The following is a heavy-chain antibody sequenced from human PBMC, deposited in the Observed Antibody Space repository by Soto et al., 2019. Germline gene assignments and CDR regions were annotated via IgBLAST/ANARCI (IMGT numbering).Heavy chain of an antibody. CDR1: GFTFSSYA. D-gene: IGHD2-2*01. CDR3: GRCSSTSCHLGADY. J-gene: IGHJ4*02. CDR2: ISFDGNNK. V-gene: IGHV3-30-3*01. Sequence: QVQLVESGGGVVQPGRSLRLSCAASGFTFSSYALHWVRQAPGRGLEWVALISFDGNNKYYANSVKGRFTNSRDNSKKTLSLQMSSLRAEDTAVYYCGRCSSTSCHLGADYWGQGTLVTVSS.